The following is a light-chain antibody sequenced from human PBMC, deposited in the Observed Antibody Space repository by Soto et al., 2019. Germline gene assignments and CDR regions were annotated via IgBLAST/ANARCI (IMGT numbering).Light chain of an antibody. J-gene: IGKJ1*01. CDR1: QSINNS. CDR2: DAS. CDR3: QQYASYSPT. Sequence: IQMTQSPSTLSASVGDRVAITCRASQSINNSLAWYQLKPGKAPKLLIYDASTLESGVPSRFSGSGSGTEFTLTISSLQPDDFATYYCQQYASYSPTFGQGTKVDIK. V-gene: IGKV1-5*01.